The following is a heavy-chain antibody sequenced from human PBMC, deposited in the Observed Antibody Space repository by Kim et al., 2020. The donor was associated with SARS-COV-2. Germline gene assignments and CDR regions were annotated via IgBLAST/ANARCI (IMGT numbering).Heavy chain of an antibody. J-gene: IGHJ6*02. CDR3: AKSCTNGVYYGMDV. Sequence: ADSVKGRFTISRDNSKNTLYLQMNSLRAEDTAVYYCAKSCTNGVYYGMDVWGQGTTVTVSS. D-gene: IGHD2-8*01. V-gene: IGHV3-23*01.